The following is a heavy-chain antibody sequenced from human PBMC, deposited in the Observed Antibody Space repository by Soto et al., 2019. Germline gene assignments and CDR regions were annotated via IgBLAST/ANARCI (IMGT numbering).Heavy chain of an antibody. CDR1: GFTFSGSA. V-gene: IGHV3-73*01. D-gene: IGHD4-17*01. CDR2: IRSKANSYAS. J-gene: IGHJ6*03. CDR3: TRHWYGDHDYYCYYMDV. Sequence: EVQLVESGGGLVQPGGSLKLSCAASGFTFSGSAMHWVRQASGKGLEWVGRIRSKANSYASAYAASVKGRITISRDESKNTAYLQMNSLKTEDTAVYYCTRHWYGDHDYYCYYMDVWGKGTTVSASS.